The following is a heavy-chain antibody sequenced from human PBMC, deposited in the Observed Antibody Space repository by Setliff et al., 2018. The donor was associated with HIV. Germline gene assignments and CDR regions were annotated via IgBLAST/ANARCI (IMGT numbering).Heavy chain of an antibody. J-gene: IGHJ4*02. CDR2: IDYSGST. D-gene: IGHD2-15*01. V-gene: IGHV4-39*07. CDR1: GGSISSSSYY. Sequence: SETLSLTCTVSGGSISSSSYYWGWIRQPPGKGLEWIGSIDYSGSTYYNPSLKSRVTISVDTSKSQFSLKLSSVTAADTAVYYCAREPGFCSGGGCRGYFDYWGQGTLVTVSS. CDR3: AREPGFCSGGGCRGYFDY.